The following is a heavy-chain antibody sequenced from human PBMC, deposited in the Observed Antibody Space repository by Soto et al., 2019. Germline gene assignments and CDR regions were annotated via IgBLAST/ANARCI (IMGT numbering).Heavy chain of an antibody. J-gene: IGHJ6*02. CDR3: ARDRTDDILTGYPLLDYYGMDV. CDR2: IYHSGST. CDR1: GGSISSSNW. Sequence: SDTLSLTCAVSGGSISSSNWWSWVRQPPGKGLEWIGEIYHSGSTNYNPSLKSRVTISVYKSKNQFSLKLSSVTAADTAVYYCARDRTDDILTGYPLLDYYGMDVWGQGTTVTVSS. D-gene: IGHD3-9*01. V-gene: IGHV4-4*02.